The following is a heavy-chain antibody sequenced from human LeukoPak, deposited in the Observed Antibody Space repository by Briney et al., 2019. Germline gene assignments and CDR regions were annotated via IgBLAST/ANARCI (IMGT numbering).Heavy chain of an antibody. CDR1: GYSISSGYY. Sequence: KSSETLSLTCAVSGYSISSGYYWCWRRQPPGKGREWIGSIYHSGSTYYNPSLKSRVTISVDTSKNQFSLKLSSVTAADKAVYYCASDRVDGEGYWGQGTLVTVSS. D-gene: IGHD3-10*01. V-gene: IGHV4-38-2*01. J-gene: IGHJ4*02. CDR2: IYHSGST. CDR3: ASDRVDGEGY.